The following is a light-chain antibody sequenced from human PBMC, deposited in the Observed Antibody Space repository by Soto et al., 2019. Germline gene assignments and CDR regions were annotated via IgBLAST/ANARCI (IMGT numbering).Light chain of an antibody. Sequence: EIVLTKSPGTLSLSPGERATLSCRASQSVSSSYLAWYQQKPGQAPRLLIYGASSRATGIPDRFSGSGSGTDFTLTSSRLEAEDFAVYYCHQYDSSPLTFGGGTKVELK. V-gene: IGKV3-20*01. J-gene: IGKJ4*01. CDR2: GAS. CDR3: HQYDSSPLT. CDR1: QSVSSSY.